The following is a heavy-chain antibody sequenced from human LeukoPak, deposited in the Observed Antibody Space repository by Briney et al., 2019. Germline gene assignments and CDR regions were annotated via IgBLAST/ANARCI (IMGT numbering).Heavy chain of an antibody. D-gene: IGHD3-22*01. CDR1: GYSISSGYY. Sequence: PSETLSLTCTVSGYSISSGYYWGWIRQPPGKGLEWIGSIYHSGSTYYNPSLKSRVTISVGTSKNQFSLKLSSVTAADTAVYYCARVVSAYYYDRSGQGFYFDYWGQGTLVTVSS. J-gene: IGHJ4*02. CDR2: IYHSGST. V-gene: IGHV4-38-2*02. CDR3: ARVVSAYYYDRSGQGFYFDY.